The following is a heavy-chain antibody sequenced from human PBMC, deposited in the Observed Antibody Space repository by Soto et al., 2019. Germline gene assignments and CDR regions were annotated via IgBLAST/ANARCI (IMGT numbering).Heavy chain of an antibody. V-gene: IGHV3-21*01. CDR3: ARDTNKRASKAQLVTAGMDV. CDR2: ISSSSTYI. J-gene: IGHJ6*02. Sequence: GGSLRLSCAASGFSFSNYNMNWVRQAPGKGLEWVSSISSSSTYIYDADSVKGRFTISRDNAKNSLYLQMNSLRDEDTAVYYCARDTNKRASKAQLVTAGMDVWGQGTTVTVSS. CDR1: GFSFSNYN. D-gene: IGHD6-13*01.